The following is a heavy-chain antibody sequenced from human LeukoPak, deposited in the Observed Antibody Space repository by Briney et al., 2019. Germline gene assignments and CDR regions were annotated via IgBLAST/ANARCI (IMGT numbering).Heavy chain of an antibody. Sequence: PGGYLRFSCAASGFTFSSYWMSWLRQAPGKGLKWSANINQDGSEKDYVDSVKGRFTIARANAKNSLYLQMNSLRAEDTALYDSARDSDSSGWLDYYMDVWGKGTTVTVSS. CDR2: INQDGSEK. J-gene: IGHJ6*03. CDR3: ARDSDSSGWLDYYMDV. D-gene: IGHD6-19*01. CDR1: GFTFSSYW. V-gene: IGHV3-7*01.